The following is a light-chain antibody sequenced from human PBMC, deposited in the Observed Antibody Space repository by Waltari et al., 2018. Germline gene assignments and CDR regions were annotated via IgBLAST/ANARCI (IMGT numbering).Light chain of an antibody. CDR2: INSDGSH. J-gene: IGLJ3*02. Sequence: QLVLTQSPSASASLGASVKLTCTLSSGYSSNIVPWNQQQPEKGPRYLMKINSDGSHNKGDEIPDRFSGSSSGAERYLTIASVQPEDEADYYCRTGGHGLWVFGGGTTLTVL. V-gene: IGLV4-69*01. CDR1: SGYSSNI. CDR3: RTGGHGLWV.